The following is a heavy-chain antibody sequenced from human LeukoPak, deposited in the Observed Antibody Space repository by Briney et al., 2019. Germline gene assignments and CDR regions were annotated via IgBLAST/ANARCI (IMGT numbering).Heavy chain of an antibody. J-gene: IGHJ4*02. CDR3: VRQTVVVVAAFFDY. CDR1: GFIFRDYE. V-gene: IGHV3-48*03. Sequence: PGGSLRLTCVGSGFIFRDYEMNWVRQAPGKGLEWIAYIGSSSASIHYPDSVKGRFTISRDNAKNSLFLEMNSLSAEDTAVYYCVRQTVVVVAAFFDYWGQGALVTVSS. D-gene: IGHD2-15*01. CDR2: IGSSSASI.